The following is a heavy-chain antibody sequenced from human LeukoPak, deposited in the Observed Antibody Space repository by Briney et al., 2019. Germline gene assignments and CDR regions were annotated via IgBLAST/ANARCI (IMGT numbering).Heavy chain of an antibody. J-gene: IGHJ4*02. CDR2: TYYRSKWYN. D-gene: IGHD3-9*01. V-gene: IGHV6-1*01. Sequence: SQTLSLTCAISGDSVSSNSAAWNWIRQSPSRGLEWLGRTYYRSKWYNDYAVSVKSRITINPDTSKNQFSLQLNSVTPEDTAVYYCAREFSHYDILTGYSYDYFDYWGQGTLVTVSS. CDR1: GDSVSSNSAA. CDR3: AREFSHYDILTGYSYDYFDY.